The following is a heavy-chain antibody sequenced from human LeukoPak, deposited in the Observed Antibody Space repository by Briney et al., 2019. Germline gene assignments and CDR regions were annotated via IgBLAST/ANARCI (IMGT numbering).Heavy chain of an antibody. D-gene: IGHD6-19*01. V-gene: IGHV4-39*07. Sequence: SETLSLTCTVSGGSISSSSYYWGWIRQPPGKGLEWIGSIYYSGSTYYNPSLKSRVTISVDTSKNQFSLKLSSVTAADTAVYYCAKVVSSGWFSIDYWGQGTLVTVSS. CDR2: IYYSGST. CDR1: GGSISSSSYY. CDR3: AKVVSSGWFSIDY. J-gene: IGHJ4*02.